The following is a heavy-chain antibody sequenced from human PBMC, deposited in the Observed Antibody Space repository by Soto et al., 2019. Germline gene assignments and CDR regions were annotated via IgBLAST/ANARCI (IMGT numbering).Heavy chain of an antibody. CDR1: DGSFSGFY. J-gene: IGHJ4*02. CDR2: INQRGST. V-gene: IGHV4-34*02. CDR3: ARGRRHSDGYGHYFDY. Sequence: QVQLQQWGAGLLKPSETLSLTCAVYDGSFSGFYWSWIRQPPGKGLEWIGEINQRGSTNYNPSLKRRVTISVDTSKNQFSLKMRSVTAADTAVYYCARGRRHSDGYGHYFDYWGQGTLVTVSS. D-gene: IGHD5-18*01.